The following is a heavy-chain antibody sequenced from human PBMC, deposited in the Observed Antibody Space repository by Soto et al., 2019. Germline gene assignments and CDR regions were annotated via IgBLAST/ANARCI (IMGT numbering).Heavy chain of an antibody. V-gene: IGHV3-23*01. CDR3: AKDRRAGGNSAFYFDF. Sequence: GGSLRLSCAASGFKFSNYAMSWVRQAPGKGLEWVSLISATGGGTYYADSVKGRFTISRDNSHNTLYLQVHSLTAEDTAVYYCAKDRRAGGNSAFYFDFWGQGAQITVSS. CDR1: GFKFSNYA. D-gene: IGHD3-16*01. J-gene: IGHJ4*02. CDR2: ISATGGGT.